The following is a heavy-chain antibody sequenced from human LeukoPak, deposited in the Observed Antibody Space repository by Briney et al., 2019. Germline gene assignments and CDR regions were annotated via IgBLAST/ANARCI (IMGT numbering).Heavy chain of an antibody. Sequence: SETLSLTCTVSGASISNYYWTWIRQPPGKGLEWIGNTCTSGSTIYNPSLKSRVTISVDTSKNQFSLKVNSVTAADTAVYYCARHGGPHSYGDFWGQGTLDTVSS. CDR2: TCTSGST. D-gene: IGHD5-18*01. J-gene: IGHJ4*02. CDR1: GASISNYY. CDR3: ARHGGPHSYGDF. V-gene: IGHV4-4*09.